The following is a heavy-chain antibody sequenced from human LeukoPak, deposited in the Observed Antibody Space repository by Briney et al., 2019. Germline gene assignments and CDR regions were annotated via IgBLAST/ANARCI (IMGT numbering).Heavy chain of an antibody. CDR3: ARVGYSSSSNFDY. V-gene: IGHV3-7*01. D-gene: IGHD6-6*01. CDR2: IKQDGSEK. CDR1: GFTFNNYW. J-gene: IGHJ4*02. Sequence: GGSLRLSCAASGFTFNNYWMSWVRQAPGKGLEWVANIKQDGSEKYYVDAVKGRFTISRDDAKNSLYLQTNSLKAEDTAVYYCARVGYSSSSNFDYWGQGTLVTVSS.